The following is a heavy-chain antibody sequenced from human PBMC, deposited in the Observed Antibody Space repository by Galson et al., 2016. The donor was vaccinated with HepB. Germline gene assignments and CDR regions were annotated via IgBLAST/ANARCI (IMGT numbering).Heavy chain of an antibody. CDR1: GFTFGDYA. D-gene: IGHD2-8*01. CDR2: IRNRAYGETT. J-gene: IGHJ4*02. Sequence: SLRLSCAASGFTFGDYAMSWFRQAPGKGLEWVACIRNRAYGETTHYAASVKGRFSISRDDSKNIAYLQMNSLKTEDTAIYYFTRDENGQPLGSGYFDYWGQGTLVTVSS. V-gene: IGHV3-49*03. CDR3: TRDENGQPLGSGYFDY.